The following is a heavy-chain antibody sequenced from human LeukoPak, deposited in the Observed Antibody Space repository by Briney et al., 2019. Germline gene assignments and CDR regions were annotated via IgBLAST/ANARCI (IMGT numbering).Heavy chain of an antibody. V-gene: IGHV1-69*13. CDR1: GGTFSSYA. CDR3: ARAKSRYPETLYYYYMDV. J-gene: IGHJ6*03. D-gene: IGHD3-9*01. Sequence: ASVKVSCKASGGTFSSYAISWVRQAPGQGLEWMGGIIPIFGTANYAQKFQGRVTITADESTSTAYMELSSLRSEDTAVYYCARAKSRYPETLYYYYMDVWGKGTTVTISS. CDR2: IIPIFGTA.